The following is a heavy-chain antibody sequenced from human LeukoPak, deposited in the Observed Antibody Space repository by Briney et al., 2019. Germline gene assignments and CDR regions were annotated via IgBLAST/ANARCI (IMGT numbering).Heavy chain of an antibody. J-gene: IGHJ4*02. CDR1: GFTFSSYA. CDR3: AKDIVGARGGFDY. V-gene: IGHV3-23*01. Sequence: GGSLRLSCAASGFTFSSYAMSWVRQAPGKGLEWVSAISGSGGSTYYADSVKGRFTISRDNSKNRLYLQMNSLRAEDTAVYYCAKDIVGARGGFDYWGQGTLVTVSS. CDR2: ISGSGGST. D-gene: IGHD1-26*01.